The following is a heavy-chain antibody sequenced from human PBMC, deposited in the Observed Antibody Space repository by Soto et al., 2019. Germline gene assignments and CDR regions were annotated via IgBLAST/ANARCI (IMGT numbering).Heavy chain of an antibody. CDR2: INPNSGGT. CDR3: ARDPGIAVAGFRELHYYYGMDV. D-gene: IGHD6-19*01. V-gene: IGHV1-2*04. CDR1: GYTFTGYY. Sequence: QVQLVQSGAEVKKPGASVKVSCKASGYTFTGYYMHWVRQAPGQGLEWMGWINPNSGGTNYAQKFQGWVTMTRGTSISTAYMELSRLRSDDTAVYYCARDPGIAVAGFRELHYYYGMDVWGQGTTVTVSS. J-gene: IGHJ6*02.